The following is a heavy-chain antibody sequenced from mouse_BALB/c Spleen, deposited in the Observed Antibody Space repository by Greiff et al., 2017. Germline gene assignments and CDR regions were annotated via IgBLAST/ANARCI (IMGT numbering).Heavy chain of an antibody. J-gene: IGHJ2*01. D-gene: IGHD1-1*01. CDR3: AREGYYGSSYLDY. V-gene: IGHV2-6-7*01. CDR2: IWGDGST. Sequence: QVQLQQSGPGLVAPSQSLSITCTVSGFSLTGYGVNWVRQPPGKGLEWLGMIWGDGSTDYNSALKSRLSISKDNSKSQVFLKMNSLQTDDTARYYCAREGYYGSSYLDYWGQGTTLTVSS. CDR1: GFSLTGYG.